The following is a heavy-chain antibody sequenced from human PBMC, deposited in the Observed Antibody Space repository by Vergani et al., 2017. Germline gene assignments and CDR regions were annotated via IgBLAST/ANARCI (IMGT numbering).Heavy chain of an antibody. CDR2: IYSTGST. J-gene: IGHJ6*02. CDR3: ARVMYRDEASTGYRLKGMDS. V-gene: IGHV4-59*13. Sequence: QVQLEESGPGLVKPSETLSLTCTVSGGSFNTYYWSWIRQSPGKGLEWIGYIYSTGSTNYNPSLNSRVTMSVDTSKNQFSLKLRSVTAADTAVYFCARVMYRDEASTGYRLKGMDSWGQGTTVTISS. D-gene: IGHD3-9*01. CDR1: GGSFNTYY.